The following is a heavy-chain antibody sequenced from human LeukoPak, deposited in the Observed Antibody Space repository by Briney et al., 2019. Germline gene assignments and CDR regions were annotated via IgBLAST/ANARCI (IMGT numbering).Heavy chain of an antibody. J-gene: IGHJ4*02. V-gene: IGHV1-2*02. CDR2: INPNSGGT. Sequence: ASVKVSCKASAYXFTAYYIHWVRQAPGQGLEWMGWINPNSGGTNYAQKFQGRVTMTRDTSISTAYMELSRLRSNDTAVYYCAREGLGGLLSDYWGQGTLVTVSS. CDR3: AREGLGGLLSDY. CDR1: AYXFTAYY. D-gene: IGHD1-26*01.